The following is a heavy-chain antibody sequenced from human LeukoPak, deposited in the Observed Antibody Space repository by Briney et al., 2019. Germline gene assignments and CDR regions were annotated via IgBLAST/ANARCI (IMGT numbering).Heavy chain of an antibody. CDR2: IYHNGST. J-gene: IGHJ3*02. CDR3: ARDRTSIKAFDI. V-gene: IGHV4-34*01. CDR1: GGSFTGYY. Sequence: SETLSLTCAVYGGSFTGYYWSWIRQPPGKGLEWIGEIYHNGSTYYNPSLKSRVTISVDTSKNQFSLKLSSVTAADTAVYYCARDRTSIKAFDIWGQGTMVTVSS. D-gene: IGHD6-6*01.